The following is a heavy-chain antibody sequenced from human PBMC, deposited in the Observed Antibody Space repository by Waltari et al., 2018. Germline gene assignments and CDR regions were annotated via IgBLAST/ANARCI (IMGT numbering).Heavy chain of an antibody. CDR1: GGSISSHY. CDR2: IYYSGST. Sequence: QVQLQESGPGLVKPSETLSFTCTVSGGSISSHYWSWIRQPPGKGLEWIGYIYYSGSTNYNPSLKSRVTISVDTSKNQFSLKLSSVTAADTAVYYCASGSYLDYWGQGTLVTVSS. J-gene: IGHJ4*02. V-gene: IGHV4-59*11. D-gene: IGHD1-26*01. CDR3: ASGSYLDY.